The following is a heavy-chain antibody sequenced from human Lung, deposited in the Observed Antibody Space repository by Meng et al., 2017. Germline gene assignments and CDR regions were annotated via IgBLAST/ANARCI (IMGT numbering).Heavy chain of an antibody. CDR2: ISGYNGNT. D-gene: IGHD2-2*01. Sequence: HVQLVQSGAEVKKPGASVKVSCKASGYHFTSYGISWVRQAPGKGLEWMGWISGYNGNTNYAQKFQGRVTMTTDTSTSTAYMELRSLRSDDTAVYYCARDRYCSTTSCTGWFDPWGQGTLVTVSS. J-gene: IGHJ5*02. CDR1: GYHFTSYG. V-gene: IGHV1-18*01. CDR3: ARDRYCSTTSCTGWFDP.